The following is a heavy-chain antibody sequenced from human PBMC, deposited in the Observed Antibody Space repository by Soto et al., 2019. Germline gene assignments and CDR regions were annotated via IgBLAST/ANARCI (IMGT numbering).Heavy chain of an antibody. J-gene: IGHJ4*02. CDR3: ARGSIVGATTPFVYFDY. CDR2: INAGNGNT. V-gene: IGHV1-3*01. Sequence: ASVKVSCKASGYTFTSYAMHWVRQAPGQRLEWMGWINAGNGNTKYSQKFQGRVTITRDTSASTAYMELSSLRSEDTAVYYCARGSIVGATTPFVYFDYRGQGTLVTVSS. CDR1: GYTFTSYA. D-gene: IGHD1-26*01.